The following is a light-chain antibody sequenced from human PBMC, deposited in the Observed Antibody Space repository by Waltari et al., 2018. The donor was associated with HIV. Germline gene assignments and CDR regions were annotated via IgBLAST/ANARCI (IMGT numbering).Light chain of an antibody. J-gene: IGLJ2*01. CDR1: RSDVGGYKY. V-gene: IGLV2-11*01. CDR2: DVN. Sequence: QSALTQPRSVSGSPGQSVTLSCSGTRSDVGGYKYVSWYQQHPGKAPKLLIYDVNKRPSGVSDRFSGSKSGNTASLTISGLQVEDEADYYCCSYAGSYTYVVLGGGTKLTVL. CDR3: CSYAGSYTYVV.